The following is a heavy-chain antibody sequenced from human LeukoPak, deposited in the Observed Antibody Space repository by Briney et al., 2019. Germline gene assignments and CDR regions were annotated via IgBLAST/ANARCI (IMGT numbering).Heavy chain of an antibody. J-gene: IGHJ3*02. V-gene: IGHV4-59*01. CDR2: IYYSGST. CDR3: ARADGPGDAFDI. D-gene: IGHD2-2*01. Sequence: SETLSLTCAVSGGSISSYYWSWIRQPPGKGLEWIGYIYYSGSTNYNPSLKSRVTISVDTSKNQFSLKLSSVTAADTAVYYCARADGPGDAFDIWGQGTMVTVSS. CDR1: GGSISSYY.